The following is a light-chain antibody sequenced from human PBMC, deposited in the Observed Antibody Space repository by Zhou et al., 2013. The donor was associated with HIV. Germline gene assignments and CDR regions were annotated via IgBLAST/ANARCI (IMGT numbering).Light chain of an antibody. Sequence: LTQSPGTLSLSPGETAIISCRTCQYGSLAWYQQRPGQAPRLVIYSGSTRAAGIPDRFSGSRWGADYNLTISNLESGDFGVYYCQQYEFFGQGTK. CDR2: SGS. CDR3: QQYEF. CDR1: QYGS. V-gene: IGKV3-20*01. J-gene: IGKJ2*01.